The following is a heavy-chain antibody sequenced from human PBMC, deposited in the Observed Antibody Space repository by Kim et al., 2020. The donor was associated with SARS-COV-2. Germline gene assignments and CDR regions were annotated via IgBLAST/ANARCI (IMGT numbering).Heavy chain of an antibody. V-gene: IGHV4-39*07. CDR3: ARREGYDSTSPAFDI. Sequence: SETLSLTCNVSGGSISSGYYYWAWVRQPPGKGLEWIGSVYYSGSAYYNPSLKSRVTISADTSKNQFSLNVRSVTAADTAVYYCARREGYDSTSPAFDIWGQGTMVTVSS. J-gene: IGHJ3*02. D-gene: IGHD6-13*01. CDR1: GGSISSGYYY. CDR2: VYYSGSA.